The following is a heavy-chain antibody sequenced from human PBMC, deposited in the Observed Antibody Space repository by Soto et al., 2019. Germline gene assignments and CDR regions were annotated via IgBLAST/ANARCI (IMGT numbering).Heavy chain of an antibody. CDR3: ARSYSSGWDFYFDY. D-gene: IGHD6-19*01. J-gene: IGHJ4*02. CDR1: GYSFPTYW. Sequence: PGESLKISFEGSGYSFPTYWITWVLQMPGKGLEWMGRIDASDSYINDSPSFQGHVTMSVDKSISTAYLQWSSLKASDTAIYYCARSYSSGWDFYFDYWGQGTLVTVSS. V-gene: IGHV5-10-1*01. CDR2: IDASDSYI.